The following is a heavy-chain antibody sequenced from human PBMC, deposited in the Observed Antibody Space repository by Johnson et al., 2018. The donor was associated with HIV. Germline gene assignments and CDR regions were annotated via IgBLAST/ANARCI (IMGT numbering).Heavy chain of an antibody. J-gene: IGHJ3*02. CDR3: ARDGSLRVGSTLPPSYAFDI. D-gene: IGHD1-26*01. Sequence: VQLVESGGSVVRPGGSLRLSCAASGFTFDNFAMRWVRQAPGKGLDWVCGINWNGGRTSYGDSVKGRCNMSRDNAKTSLFLQRNSLGAEDTALYYCARDGSLRVGSTLPPSYAFDIWGQGTLVSVSS. V-gene: IGHV3-20*04. CDR2: INWNGGRT. CDR1: GFTFDNFA.